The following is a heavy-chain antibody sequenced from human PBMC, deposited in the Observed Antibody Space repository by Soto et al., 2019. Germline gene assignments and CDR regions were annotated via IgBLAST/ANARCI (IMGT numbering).Heavy chain of an antibody. CDR1: GGTFSSYT. CDR3: ARVGIAETECWFDP. Sequence: ASVKVSCKASGGTFSSYTISWVRQAPGQGLEWMGRIIPILGIANYAQKFQGRVTITADKSTSTAYMELSSLGSEDTAVYYCARVGIAETECWFDPWGQGTLVTVSS. CDR2: IIPILGIA. V-gene: IGHV1-69*02. D-gene: IGHD6-13*01. J-gene: IGHJ5*02.